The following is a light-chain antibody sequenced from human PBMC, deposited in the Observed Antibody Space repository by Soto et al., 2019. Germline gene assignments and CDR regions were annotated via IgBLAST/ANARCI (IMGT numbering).Light chain of an antibody. V-gene: IGLV2-14*01. CDR3: SSYKRTSRVYV. Sequence: QSVLTQPASVSGSPGQSITISCTGTSSDVGDYEYVSWYQQHPGKGPKLMIYEVSNRTSGVSNRFSGSKSGNTASLTVSGLQAEDETEYFCSSYKRTSRVYVFGTGTKVTVL. CDR1: SSDVGDYEY. J-gene: IGLJ1*01. CDR2: EVS.